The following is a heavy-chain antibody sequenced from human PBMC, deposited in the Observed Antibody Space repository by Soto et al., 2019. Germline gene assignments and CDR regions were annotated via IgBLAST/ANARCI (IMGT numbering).Heavy chain of an antibody. Sequence: QVQLQQWGAGLLKPSETLSLTCAVYGGSFSAYYWSWIRQPPGKGLDWIGEINHSGSTNYNPSLKSRVTISVDTSKYLFSLKLSSVTAADTAVYYCARHYRDYGNYGGSRIDPWGQGTLVTVSS. CDR3: ARHYRDYGNYGGSRIDP. J-gene: IGHJ5*02. D-gene: IGHD4-4*01. CDR1: GGSFSAYY. V-gene: IGHV4-34*01. CDR2: INHSGST.